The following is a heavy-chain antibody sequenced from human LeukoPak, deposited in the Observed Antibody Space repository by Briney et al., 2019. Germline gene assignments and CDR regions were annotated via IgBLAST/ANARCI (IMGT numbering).Heavy chain of an antibody. J-gene: IGHJ3*02. CDR2: IYHSGST. CDR3: ARALAGWELPGDAFDI. V-gene: IGHV4-30-2*01. D-gene: IGHD1-26*01. CDR1: GGSISSGGYY. Sequence: SETLSLTCTVSGGSISSGGYYWSWIRQPPGKGLEWIGYIYHSGSTYYNPSLKSRVTISVDRSKNQFSLKLSSVTAADTAVYYCARALAGWELPGDAFDIWGQGTMVTVSS.